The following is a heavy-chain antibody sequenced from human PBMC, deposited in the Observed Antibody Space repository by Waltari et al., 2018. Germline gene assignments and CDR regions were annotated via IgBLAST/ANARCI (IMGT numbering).Heavy chain of an antibody. D-gene: IGHD3-10*01. V-gene: IGHV6-1*01. CDR3: ARDLTEGKGNWFDP. J-gene: IGHJ5*02. CDR1: GDSVAPNDPT. Sequence: QVQLQQSGPGLVKPSQTLSLTCSIPGDSVAPNDPTWDWVRQSPSDGLEWLGRTYYRSKWFYDYPLSVRSRISINPDTSKNQFSLQLNSVTPEDTAVYYCARDLTEGKGNWFDPWGQGTLVTVSS. CDR2: TYYRSKWFY.